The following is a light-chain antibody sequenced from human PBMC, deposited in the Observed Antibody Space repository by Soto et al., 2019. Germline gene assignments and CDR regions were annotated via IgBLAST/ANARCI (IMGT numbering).Light chain of an antibody. CDR1: QSIRTS. CDR3: QQRNVWPPIP. J-gene: IGKJ5*01. V-gene: IGKV3-11*01. Sequence: EIVVTQSASTLSLSPGERATLSCRASQSIRTSLAWYQQKPGQAPRLVIFDASNRANGVPARFGGSGSGTDFTPTTNSLEPEDFAAVYCQQRNVWPPIPFGQGTRLEIK. CDR2: DAS.